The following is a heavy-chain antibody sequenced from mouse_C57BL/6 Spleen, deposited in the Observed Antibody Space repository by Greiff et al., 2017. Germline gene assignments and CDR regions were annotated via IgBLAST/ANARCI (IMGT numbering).Heavy chain of an antibody. CDR2: IYPRSGNT. Sequence: VKLMESGAELARPGASVKLSCKASGYTFTSYGISWVKQRTGQGLEWIGEIYPRSGNTYYNEKFKGKATLTADKSSSTAYMELRSLTSEDSAVYFCARARDYDQGYYFDYWGQGTTLTVSS. D-gene: IGHD2-4*01. CDR3: ARARDYDQGYYFDY. CDR1: GYTFTSYG. V-gene: IGHV1-81*01. J-gene: IGHJ2*01.